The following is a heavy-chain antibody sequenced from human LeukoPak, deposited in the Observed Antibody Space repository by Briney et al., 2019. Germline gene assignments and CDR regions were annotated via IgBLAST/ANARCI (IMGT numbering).Heavy chain of an antibody. Sequence: GGSLRLSCAASGFTFSNAWMSWVRQAPGKGLEWVCRIKSKTDGGTTDYAAPVKGRFTISRDDSKNTLYLQMNSLKTEDTAVYYCTTGEWEPYYFACWGQGTLVTVSS. J-gene: IGHJ4*02. CDR1: GFTFSNAW. D-gene: IGHD1-14*01. CDR3: TTGEWEPYYFAC. V-gene: IGHV3-15*01. CDR2: IKSKTDGGTT.